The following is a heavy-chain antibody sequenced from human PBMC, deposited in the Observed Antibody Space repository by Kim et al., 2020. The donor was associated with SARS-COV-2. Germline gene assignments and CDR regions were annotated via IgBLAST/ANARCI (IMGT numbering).Heavy chain of an antibody. CDR1: GGSFSEYY. CDR3: ARGSGLRYGMDV. J-gene: IGHJ6*02. Sequence: SETLSLTCAVYGGSFSEYYWNWIRQLPGKGLEWIGHIDHSGYTNYSPSLKSRVTMSVDTSKNQFSLRLNSVTAADTALYFCARGSGLRYGMDVWGQATT. V-gene: IGHV4-34*01. CDR2: IDHSGYT. D-gene: IGHD3-10*01.